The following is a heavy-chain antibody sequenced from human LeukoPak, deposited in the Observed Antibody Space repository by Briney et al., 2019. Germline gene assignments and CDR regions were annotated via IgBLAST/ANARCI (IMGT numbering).Heavy chain of an antibody. V-gene: IGHV4-30-2*01. CDR2: IYHSGCT. J-gene: IGHJ4*02. Sequence: SETLSLTCAVSGGSISSGGYSWSWIGQPPGKGLEWIGYIYHSGCTYYNLSLKSRVTISVDRSTNQFSLKLSSVTAADTAVYYCARGGDHAVDYWGQGTLVTVSS. D-gene: IGHD3-16*01. CDR3: ARGGDHAVDY. CDR1: GGSISSGGYS.